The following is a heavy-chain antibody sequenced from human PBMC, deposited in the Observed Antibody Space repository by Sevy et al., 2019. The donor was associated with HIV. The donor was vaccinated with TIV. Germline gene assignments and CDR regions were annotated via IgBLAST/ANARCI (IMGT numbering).Heavy chain of an antibody. V-gene: IGHV4-61*01. CDR1: GGSVSSGSYY. D-gene: IGHD6-6*01. J-gene: IGHJ5*02. CDR3: ARDFPIVGSSSSEPEFWGVRWFDP. CDR2: IYYSGST. Sequence: SETLSLTCTVSGGSVSSGSYYWSWIRQPPGKGLEWIGYIYYSGSTNYNPSLKSRVTISVDTSKNQFSLKLSSVTAADTAVYYCARDFPIVGSSSSEPEFWGVRWFDPWGQGTLVTVSS.